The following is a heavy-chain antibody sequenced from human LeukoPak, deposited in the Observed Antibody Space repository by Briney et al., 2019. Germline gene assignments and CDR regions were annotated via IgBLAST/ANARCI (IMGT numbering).Heavy chain of an antibody. CDR2: VYSSGTT. V-gene: IGHV4-59*13. J-gene: IGHJ5*02. CDR3: AGSPGFVDTSTGEWFDP. D-gene: IGHD7-27*01. Sequence: SETLSLTCSVSNGSISRYYWNWIRQSPGKGLEWIGFVYSSGTTSFNPSLESRVTISLDTSRSQFSLKLRSVTTAGTAVYYCAGSPGFVDTSTGEWFDPWGPGALVIVSS. CDR1: NGSISRYY.